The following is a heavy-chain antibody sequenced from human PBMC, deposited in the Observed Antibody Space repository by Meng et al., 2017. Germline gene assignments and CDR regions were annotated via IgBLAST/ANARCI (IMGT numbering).Heavy chain of an antibody. CDR1: GYLFTGYY. D-gene: IGHD4-23*01. J-gene: IGHJ4*02. Sequence: VQLVQSGAEVKKPGASVQVSCKASGYLFTGYYIHWVRQAPGQGLEWMGQINPNSGVTNFAQRFQGRVTMTRDTSISTAYMELSRLTSDDTAVYYCAREIASRGNHARWGQGTLVTVSS. CDR2: INPNSGVT. V-gene: IGHV1-2*06. CDR3: AREIASRGNHAR.